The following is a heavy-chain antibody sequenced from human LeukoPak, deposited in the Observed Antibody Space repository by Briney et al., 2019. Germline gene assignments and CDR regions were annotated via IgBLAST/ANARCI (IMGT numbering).Heavy chain of an antibody. D-gene: IGHD6-13*01. CDR3: AKSGAWYLERYPVND. CDR1: GYTFTGYR. V-gene: IGHV1-2*02. CDR2: INANSGGT. Sequence: GASVKVSCKASGYTFTGYRMHWVRQAPGQGLEWMGWINANSGGTNYAQKFQGRVTMTRDTSISTAYMELNRLRSDDTAVYYCAKSGAWYLERYPVNDWGQGTLVTVSS. J-gene: IGHJ4*02.